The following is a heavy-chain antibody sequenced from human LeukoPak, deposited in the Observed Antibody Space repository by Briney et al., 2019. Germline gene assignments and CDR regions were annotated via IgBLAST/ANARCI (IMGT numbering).Heavy chain of an antibody. J-gene: IGHJ4*02. CDR2: ISSESTYI. CDR1: GFTFSSYS. D-gene: IGHD6-19*01. Sequence: GGSLRLSCAASGFTFSSYSMNWVRQAPGKGLEWVSSISSESTYIFYADSVKGRFTISRDNAKNSLYLQMNSLRAEDTAVYYCASFETVAAKPFDYWGQGTLVTVSS. CDR3: ASFETVAAKPFDY. V-gene: IGHV3-21*01.